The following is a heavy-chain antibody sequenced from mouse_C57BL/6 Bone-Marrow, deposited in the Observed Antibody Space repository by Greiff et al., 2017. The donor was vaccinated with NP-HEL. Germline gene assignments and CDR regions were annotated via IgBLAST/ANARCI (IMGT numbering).Heavy chain of an antibody. Sequence: EVQVVESGGGLVQPGGSLKLSCAASGFTFSDYYMYWVRQTPEKRLEWVAYISNGGGSTYYPDTVKGRFTISRDNAKNTLYLQMSRLKSEDTAMYYCARHGSSYDYWGQGTTLTVSS. D-gene: IGHD1-1*01. CDR1: GFTFSDYY. V-gene: IGHV5-12*01. J-gene: IGHJ2*01. CDR2: ISNGGGST. CDR3: ARHGSSYDY.